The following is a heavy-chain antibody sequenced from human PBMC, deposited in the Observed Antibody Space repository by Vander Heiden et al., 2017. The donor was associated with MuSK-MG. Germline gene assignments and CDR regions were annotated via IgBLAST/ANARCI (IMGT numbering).Heavy chain of an antibody. CDR1: GGPFTGYY. J-gene: IGHJ3*02. V-gene: IGHV4-4*07. CDR3: ARDKGLDDAFDI. Sequence: QVQLQQSGPGLVRPSETLSLTCTVSGGPFTGYYWNWIRQPAGKQLEWIGRIYTSGTTKYNPSLKSRVAMSVDTSTNQLFLKLSSVTAADTAVYDGARDKGLDDAFDIWGQGTVLTVSS. CDR2: IYTSGTT.